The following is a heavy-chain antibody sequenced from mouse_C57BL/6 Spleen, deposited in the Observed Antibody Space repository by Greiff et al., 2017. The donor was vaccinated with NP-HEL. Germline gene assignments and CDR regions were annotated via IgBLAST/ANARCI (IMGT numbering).Heavy chain of an antibody. V-gene: IGHV1-7*01. CDR1: GYTFTSYW. Sequence: VQLQQSGAELAKPGASVKLSCKASGYTFTSYWMHWVKQRPGQGLEWIGYINPSSGYTKYNQKFKDKATLTADKSSSTAYMQLRSLTYEDSAVYYCTGDDDSFAYWGQETLVTVSA. D-gene: IGHD2-12*01. CDR3: TGDDDSFAY. J-gene: IGHJ3*01. CDR2: INPSSGYT.